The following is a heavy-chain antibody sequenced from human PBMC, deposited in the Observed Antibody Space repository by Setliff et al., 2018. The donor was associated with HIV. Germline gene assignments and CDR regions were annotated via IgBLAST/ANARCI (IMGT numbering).Heavy chain of an antibody. CDR1: GFSFSTYW. CDR2: ISNDGSTT. D-gene: IGHD6-13*01. Sequence: PGGSLRLSCAASGFSFSTYWMHWVRQVPGKGLGWVARISNDGSTTNYADSVKGRFTFSRDNAKNTLYLQMNGLRADDTAVYYCAMGGSNTWYSSWGQGALVTVSS. V-gene: IGHV3-74*01. J-gene: IGHJ5*02. CDR3: AMGGSNTWYSS.